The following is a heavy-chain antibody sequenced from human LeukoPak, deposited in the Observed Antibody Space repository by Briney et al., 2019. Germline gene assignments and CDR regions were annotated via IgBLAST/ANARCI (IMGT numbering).Heavy chain of an antibody. CDR1: GGSFSGYY. Sequence: SETLSLTCAVYGGSFSGYYWSWIRQPPGKGLEWIGEINHSGSTNYNPSLKSRVTISVDTSKNQFSLKLSSVTAADTAVYYCARLSRGIAARDFDYWGQGTLVTVSS. CDR2: INHSGST. J-gene: IGHJ4*02. V-gene: IGHV4-34*01. D-gene: IGHD6-6*01. CDR3: ARLSRGIAARDFDY.